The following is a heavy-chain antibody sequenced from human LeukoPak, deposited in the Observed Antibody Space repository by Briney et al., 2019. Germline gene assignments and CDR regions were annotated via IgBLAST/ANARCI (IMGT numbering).Heavy chain of an antibody. CDR2: IYSGGST. CDR1: ELAFKNVW. V-gene: IGHV3-53*01. J-gene: IGHJ6*02. Sequence: GGSLRLSCGASELAFKNVWMSWVRQAPGKGLEWVSVIYSGGSTYYADSVKGRFTISRDNSKNTLYLQMNSLRAEDTAVYYCASDWYYYYGMDVWGQGTTVTVSS. CDR3: ASDWYYYYGMDV.